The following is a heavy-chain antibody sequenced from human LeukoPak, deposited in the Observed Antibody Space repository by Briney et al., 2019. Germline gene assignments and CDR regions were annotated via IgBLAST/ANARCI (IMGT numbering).Heavy chain of an antibody. D-gene: IGHD3-22*01. CDR2: VSGSNGDT. CDR3: ARDYYDPP. CDR1: GYTFSSYG. Sequence: ASVKVSCKASGYTFSSYGISWVRQAPGQGLKRMGWVSGSNGDTKYPQKLQGRVTMTTDTSTSTAYIGLRSLRSDDTAVYYCARDYYDPPWGQGTLVTVSS. V-gene: IGHV1-18*01. J-gene: IGHJ5*02.